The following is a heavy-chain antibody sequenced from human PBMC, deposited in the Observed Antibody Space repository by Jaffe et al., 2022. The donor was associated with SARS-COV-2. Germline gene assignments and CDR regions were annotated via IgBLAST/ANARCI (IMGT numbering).Heavy chain of an antibody. CDR3: ARDHIVVVPAAKDYYYYYGMDV. Sequence: QVQLQESGPGLVKPSETLSLTCTVSGGSISSYYWSWIRQPPGKGLEWIGYIYYSGSTNYNPSLKSRVTISVDTSKNQFSLKLSSVTAADTAVYYCARDHIVVVPAAKDYYYYYGMDVWGQGTTVTVSS. D-gene: IGHD2-2*01. CDR2: IYYSGST. V-gene: IGHV4-59*01. J-gene: IGHJ6*02. CDR1: GGSISSYY.